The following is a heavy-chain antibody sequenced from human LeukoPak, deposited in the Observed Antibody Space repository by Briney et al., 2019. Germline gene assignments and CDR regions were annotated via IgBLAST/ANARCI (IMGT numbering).Heavy chain of an antibody. CDR1: GYSFTSYW. CDR2: IYPGDSDT. V-gene: IGHV5-51*01. CDR3: ASAPSIAAAGMGYFDY. Sequence: GESLKISCKGSGYSFTSYWIGWVRQMPGKGLEWMGIIYPGDSDTRYSPSFQGQFTISADKSISTASLQWSSLKASDTAMYYCASAPSIAAAGMGYFDYWGQGTLVTVSS. D-gene: IGHD6-13*01. J-gene: IGHJ4*02.